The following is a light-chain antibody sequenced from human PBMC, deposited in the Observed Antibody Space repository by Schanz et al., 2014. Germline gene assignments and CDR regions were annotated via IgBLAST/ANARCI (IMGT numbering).Light chain of an antibody. Sequence: DVVLTQSPLSLPVTLGQPASISCRSSQSLLHSNGYNYLDWYLQKPGQSPQLLIYLGSNRASGVPDRFSGSGSGTDFTLKISRVEAEDDGVYYCMQALQTPWTFGQGTKVEIK. CDR2: LGS. CDR1: QSLLHSNGYNY. J-gene: IGKJ1*01. V-gene: IGKV2-28*01. CDR3: MQALQTPWT.